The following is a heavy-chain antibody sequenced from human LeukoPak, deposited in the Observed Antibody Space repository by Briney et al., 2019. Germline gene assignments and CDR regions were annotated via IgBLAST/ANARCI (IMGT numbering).Heavy chain of an antibody. Sequence: GGSLRLSCAASGFTFSSYDMHWVRQATGKGLEWVSAIGTAGDTYYPGSVKGRFTNSRENAKNSLYLQMNSLRAGDTAVYYCARQGSGWTWGYYYYGMDVWGQGTTVTVSS. CDR1: GFTFSSYD. D-gene: IGHD6-19*01. CDR3: ARQGSGWTWGYYYYGMDV. V-gene: IGHV3-13*01. J-gene: IGHJ6*02. CDR2: IGTAGDT.